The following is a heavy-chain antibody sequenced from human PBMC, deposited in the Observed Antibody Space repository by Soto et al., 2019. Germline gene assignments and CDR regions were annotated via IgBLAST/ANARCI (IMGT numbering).Heavy chain of an antibody. CDR1: GFTFSNYG. V-gene: IGHV3-33*03. CDR2: IWYDGSGP. D-gene: IGHD4-17*01. CDR3: AKYEVARKDYGHYLDV. Sequence: QVQLVESGGGLVQPGRSLRLSCVVSGFTFSNYGMHCVRQAPGKGLEWVADIWYDGSGPRYAGSVQGRFTISRDNSKNTLSLQTNYLRIEDTAADDCAKYEVARKDYGHYLDVWGQGTMVTVSS. J-gene: IGHJ6*03.